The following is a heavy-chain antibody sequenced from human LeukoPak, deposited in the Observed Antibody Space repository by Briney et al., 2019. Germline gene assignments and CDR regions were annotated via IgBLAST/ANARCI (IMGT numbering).Heavy chain of an antibody. CDR3: ARGYTPDTFDI. J-gene: IGHJ3*02. Sequence: AETLSLTCTVSGGSISTYYWSWIRQPPGKGLEWIAHVYYSGNTNYNPSLKSRVTISVDTSKNHFPLGLSSVTAADTAVYYCARGYTPDTFDIWGQGTMVSVSS. CDR1: GGSISTYY. D-gene: IGHD5-18*01. CDR2: VYYSGNT. V-gene: IGHV4-59*01.